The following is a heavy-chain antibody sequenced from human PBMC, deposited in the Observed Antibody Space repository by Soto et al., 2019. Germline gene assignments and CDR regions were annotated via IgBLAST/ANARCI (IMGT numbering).Heavy chain of an antibody. D-gene: IGHD2-15*01. CDR3: AKDFDVGYCSGGSCLDY. V-gene: IGHV3-23*01. J-gene: IGHJ4*02. CDR2: ISGSGGST. CDR1: GFTFSSYA. Sequence: GGSLRLSCAASGFTFSSYAMSWVRQAPGKGLEWVSAISGSGGSTYYADSVKGRFTISRDNSKNTLYLQMNSLRAEDTAVYYCAKDFDVGYCSGGSCLDYWGQGTLVTVSS.